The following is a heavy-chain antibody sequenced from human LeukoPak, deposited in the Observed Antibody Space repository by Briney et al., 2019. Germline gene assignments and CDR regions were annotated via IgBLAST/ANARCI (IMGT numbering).Heavy chain of an antibody. CDR3: TTTAHCSSTSCQDY. J-gene: IGHJ4*02. CDR2: IKSKTDGGTT. V-gene: IGHV3-15*01. D-gene: IGHD2-2*01. Sequence: GGSLRLSCAASGFTFSNYAMTWVRQAPGKGLEWVGRIKSKTDGGTTDYAAPVKGRFTISRDDSKNTLYLQMNSLKTEDTAVYYCTTTAHCSSTSCQDYWGQGTLVTVSS. CDR1: GFTFSNYA.